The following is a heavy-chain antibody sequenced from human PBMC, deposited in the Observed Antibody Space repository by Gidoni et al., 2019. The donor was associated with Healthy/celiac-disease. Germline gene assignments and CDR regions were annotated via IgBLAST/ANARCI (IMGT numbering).Heavy chain of an antibody. CDR3: ARDKKDYGGYYYGMDV. CDR2: IYYSGST. CDR1: GGSLSSRSYY. J-gene: IGHJ6*02. Sequence: QVQLQESGPGLVKPSETLSLTFTVSGGSLSSRSYYWSWIRQPPGKGLEWIGYIYYSGSTNYNPSLKSRVTISVDTSKNQFSLKLSSVTAADTAVYYCARDKKDYGGYYYGMDVWGQGTTVTVSS. V-gene: IGHV4-61*01. D-gene: IGHD4-17*01.